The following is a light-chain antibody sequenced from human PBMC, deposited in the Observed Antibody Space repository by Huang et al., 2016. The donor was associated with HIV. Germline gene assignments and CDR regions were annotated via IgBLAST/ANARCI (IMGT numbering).Light chain of an antibody. V-gene: IGKV1-33*01. Sequence: DIQMTQSPSSLSASVGDRVTITCQASQDIAKYLNWFQQKPGKAPKVLIYDASNLEAGGPLRFSGSGSGTNFTFTISGLQSEDIATYYCQQYDNLWTFGQGTKVEIK. CDR3: QQYDNLWT. CDR1: QDIAKY. CDR2: DAS. J-gene: IGKJ1*01.